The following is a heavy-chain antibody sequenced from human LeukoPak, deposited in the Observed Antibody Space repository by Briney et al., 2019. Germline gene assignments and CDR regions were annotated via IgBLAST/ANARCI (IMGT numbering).Heavy chain of an antibody. CDR1: GYTLTELS. D-gene: IGHD3-3*01. CDR3: ATSIWSGLEFDY. V-gene: IGHV1-24*01. J-gene: IGHJ4*02. Sequence: ASVKVSCKVSGYTLTELSMHWVRQAPGKGLEWMGGFDPEDGETIYAQKFQGRVTMTEDTSTDTAYMELSSLRSEDTAVYYCATSIWSGLEFDYWGQETLVTVSS. CDR2: FDPEDGET.